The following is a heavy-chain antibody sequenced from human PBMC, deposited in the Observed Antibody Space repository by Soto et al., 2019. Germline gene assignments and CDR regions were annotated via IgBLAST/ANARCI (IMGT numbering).Heavy chain of an antibody. CDR1: GFTFSSYA. J-gene: IGHJ3*02. CDR2: ISGSGGST. CDR3: AKETQKYNWNYLAAFDI. V-gene: IGHV3-23*01. Sequence: EVQLLESGGGLVQPGGSLRLSCAASGFTFSSYAMSWVRQAPGKGLEWVSAISGSGGSTYYADSVKGRFTISRDNSKKTLYLQMNSLRAEDTAVYYCAKETQKYNWNYLAAFDIWGQGTMVTVSS. D-gene: IGHD1-7*01.